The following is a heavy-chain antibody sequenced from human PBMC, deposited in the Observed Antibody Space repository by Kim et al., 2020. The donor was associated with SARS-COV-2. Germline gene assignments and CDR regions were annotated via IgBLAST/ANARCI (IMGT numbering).Heavy chain of an antibody. Sequence: SVKVSCKASGGTFSSYAISWVRQAPGQGLEWMGGIIPIFGTANYAQKFQGRVTITADESTSTAYMELSSLRSEDTAVYYCARGGMGVGDIDWFDPWGQGTLVTVSS. J-gene: IGHJ5*02. CDR3: ARGGMGVGDIDWFDP. CDR1: GGTFSSYA. CDR2: IIPIFGTA. V-gene: IGHV1-69*13. D-gene: IGHD6-19*01.